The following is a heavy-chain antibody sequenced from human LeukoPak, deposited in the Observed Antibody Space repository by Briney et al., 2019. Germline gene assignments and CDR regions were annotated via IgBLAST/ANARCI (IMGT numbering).Heavy chain of an antibody. CDR3: VRDAGSRDWFDP. CDR2: INQDGSEK. J-gene: IGHJ5*02. Sequence: GGSLRFSCAASGSIFSRYWMSWVRQAPGKGLEWVANINQDGSEKYYVDSVRGRFTISRDNAKNSLHLQMNSLRVEDTAVYYCVRDAGSRDWFDPWGQGILVTVSS. CDR1: GSIFSRYW. D-gene: IGHD2-2*01. V-gene: IGHV3-7*01.